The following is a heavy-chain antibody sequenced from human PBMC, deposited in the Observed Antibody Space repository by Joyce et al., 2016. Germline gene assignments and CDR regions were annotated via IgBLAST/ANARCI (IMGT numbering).Heavy chain of an antibody. J-gene: IGHJ3*01. CDR1: GFIFTGYY. CDR2: INPNGGGT. D-gene: IGHD2-8*01. Sequence: QVQLVQSGAEVKKPGASVKVSCKASGFIFTGYYIHWVRQAPGQGLEWMGWINPNGGGTSYVQKFQGRVTMTRDTCISTAYMELSRLTSDDTAVYYCASQGLVVYASDAFDVWGQGTMVIVSS. CDR3: ASQGLVVYASDAFDV. V-gene: IGHV1-2*02.